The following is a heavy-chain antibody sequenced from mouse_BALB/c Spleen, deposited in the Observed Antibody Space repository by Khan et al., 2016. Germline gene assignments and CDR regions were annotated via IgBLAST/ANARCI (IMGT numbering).Heavy chain of an antibody. CDR1: GYTFSSYW. CDR3: ARGVY. CDR2: ILPGSGST. J-gene: IGHJ3*01. V-gene: IGHV1-9*01. Sequence: QVQLKESGAELMKPGASVKISCKATGYTFSSYWLGWVKERPGHGLEWIGEILPGSGSTNYHEKFKGKATFTAETSSNTAYMQLSSLTSEDSAVYYCARGVYWGQGTLVTVSA.